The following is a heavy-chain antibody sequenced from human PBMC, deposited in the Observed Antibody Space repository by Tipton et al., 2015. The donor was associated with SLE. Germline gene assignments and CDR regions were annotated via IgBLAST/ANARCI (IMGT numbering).Heavy chain of an antibody. J-gene: IGHJ5*02. CDR3: ARDRILYQRGWFDP. CDR2: INTNTGNP. V-gene: IGHV7-4-1*02. CDR1: GYTFTTYP. D-gene: IGHD2-8*01. Sequence: QLVQSGSELKKPGASVKVSCKASGYTFTTYPMNWVRQAPGQGLEWMGWINTNTGNPTYAQGLTGRFVFSLDTSVSTAYLQISSLKAEDTAVYYCARDRILYQRGWFDPWGQGTLVTVSS.